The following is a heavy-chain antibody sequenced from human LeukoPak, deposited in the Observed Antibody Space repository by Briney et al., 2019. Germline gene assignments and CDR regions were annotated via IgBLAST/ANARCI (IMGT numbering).Heavy chain of an antibody. V-gene: IGHV3-21*01. CDR1: GFTFSSYI. D-gene: IGHD3-3*01. CDR2: ISSSSSYI. CDR3: ARGSQQPTIFGVVISYGMDV. J-gene: IGHJ6*02. Sequence: GGSLRLSCAASGFTFSSYIMNWVRQAPGKGLEWVSSISSSSSYIYYADSVKGRFTISRDNAKNSLYLQMNSLRAEDTAVYYCARGSQQPTIFGVVISYGMDVWGQGTTVTVSS.